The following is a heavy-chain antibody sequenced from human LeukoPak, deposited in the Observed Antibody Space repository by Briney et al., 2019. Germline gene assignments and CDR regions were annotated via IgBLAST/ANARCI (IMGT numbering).Heavy chain of an antibody. D-gene: IGHD2-2*01. V-gene: IGHV3-7*04. CDR2: INEDGSRK. CDR3: AGGYYAGY. Sequence: GGSLRLSCVGPGLTLSNNWKNWVRQAPGKGLEWVGNINEDGSRKNYADSVKGRFTISRDNSKNSLYLQMDSLRAEDTALYYCAGGYYAGYWGQGTQVTVSS. CDR1: GLTLSNNW. J-gene: IGHJ4*02.